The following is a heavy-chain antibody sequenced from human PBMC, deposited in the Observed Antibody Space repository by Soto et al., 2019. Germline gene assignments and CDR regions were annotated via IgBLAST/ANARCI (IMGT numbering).Heavy chain of an antibody. CDR2: ISAYNGNT. D-gene: IGHD6-13*01. J-gene: IGHJ4*02. Sequence: AAVKVSCKASGYTFTRYCISWVREAPGQGLEWMGWISAYNGNTNYAQKLQGRVTMTTDTSTSTAYMELRSLRSDDTAVYYCAGTKIAAAGIGTFDYWGQGTLVTVSS. CDR3: AGTKIAAAGIGTFDY. CDR1: GYTFTRYC. V-gene: IGHV1-18*01.